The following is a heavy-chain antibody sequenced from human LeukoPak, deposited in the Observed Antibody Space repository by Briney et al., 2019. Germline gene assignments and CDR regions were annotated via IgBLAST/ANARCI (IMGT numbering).Heavy chain of an antibody. CDR1: GFTFDDYA. CDR3: ASGGSYFDFQH. D-gene: IGHD1-26*01. CDR2: IYSGGST. V-gene: IGHV3-66*01. J-gene: IGHJ1*01. Sequence: GRSLRLSCAASGFTFDDYAMHWVRQAPGKGLEWVSVIYSGGSTYYADSVKGRFTISRDNSKNTLYLQMNSLRAEDTAVYYCASGGSYFDFQHWGQGTLVTVSS.